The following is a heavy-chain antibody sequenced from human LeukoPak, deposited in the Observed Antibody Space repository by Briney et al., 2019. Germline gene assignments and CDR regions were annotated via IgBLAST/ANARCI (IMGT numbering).Heavy chain of an antibody. V-gene: IGHV3-30*18. D-gene: IGHD6-13*01. CDR2: ISFDETNK. J-gene: IGHJ6*02. Sequence: GGSLRLSCAASGFTFSSYGMHWVRQAPGKGLEWVAVISFDETNKYYADSVKGRFTISRDNSKNTLYLQMSILSAEDTAVYYCAKDSSSSNYYYGLDVWGQGTTVTVSS. CDR3: AKDSSSSNYYYGLDV. CDR1: GFTFSSYG.